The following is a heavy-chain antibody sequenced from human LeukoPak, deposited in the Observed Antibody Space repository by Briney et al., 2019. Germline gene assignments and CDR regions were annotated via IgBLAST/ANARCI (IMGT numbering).Heavy chain of an antibody. CDR1: GFTFSSYA. CDR3: AKDLGDIVVVVATIAVYFDY. J-gene: IGHJ4*02. Sequence: GGSLRLSCAASGFTFSSYAMSWVRQAPGKGPEWVSAISGSGGSTYYADSVKGRFTISRDNSKNTLYLQMNSLRAEDTAVYYCAKDLGDIVVVVATIAVYFDYWGQGSLVTVSS. V-gene: IGHV3-23*01. CDR2: ISGSGGST. D-gene: IGHD2-15*01.